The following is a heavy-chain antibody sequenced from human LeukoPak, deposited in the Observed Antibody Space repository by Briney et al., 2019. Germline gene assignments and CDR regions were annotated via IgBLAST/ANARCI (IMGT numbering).Heavy chain of an antibody. CDR3: ATRYSSSSHFDY. CDR2: IYYTGST. CDR1: GGSISSSSYY. J-gene: IGHJ4*02. Sequence: PSGTLSLTCTVSGGSISSSSYYWGWIHQPPGKGLEWIGTIYYTGSTYYNPSLKSRVTISVDTSKNQFSLKLSSVTAADTAVYYCATRYSSSSHFDYWGQGTLVTAST. D-gene: IGHD6-6*01. V-gene: IGHV4-39*01.